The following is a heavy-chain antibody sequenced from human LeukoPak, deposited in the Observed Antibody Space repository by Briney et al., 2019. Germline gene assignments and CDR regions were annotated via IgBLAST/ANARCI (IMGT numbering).Heavy chain of an antibody. J-gene: IGHJ4*02. Sequence: SETLSLTCTVSGGSISSSSYYWGWIRQPPGKGLEWIGSIYYSGSTYYNPSLKSRVIISIDTSKDQFSLRLSSVTAADTAVYYCATMTTVTSLPTRYFWGQGTLVTVSS. CDR2: IYYSGST. D-gene: IGHD4-17*01. V-gene: IGHV4-39*07. CDR1: GGSISSSSYY. CDR3: ATMTTVTSLPTRYF.